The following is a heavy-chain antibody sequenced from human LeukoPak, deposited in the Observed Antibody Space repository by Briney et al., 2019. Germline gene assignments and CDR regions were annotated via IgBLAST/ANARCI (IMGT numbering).Heavy chain of an antibody. J-gene: IGHJ4*02. CDR2: ISYDGSNK. CDR1: GFTFSSYA. V-gene: IGHV3-30-3*01. Sequence: GRSLRLSCAASGFTFSSYAMHWARQAPGKGLEWVAVISYDGSNKYYADSVKGRFTISRDNSKNTLYLQMNSLRAEDTAVYYCAGERMVLGSSWSQPRDGYFDYWGQGTLVTVSS. D-gene: IGHD3-10*01. CDR3: AGERMVLGSSWSQPRDGYFDY.